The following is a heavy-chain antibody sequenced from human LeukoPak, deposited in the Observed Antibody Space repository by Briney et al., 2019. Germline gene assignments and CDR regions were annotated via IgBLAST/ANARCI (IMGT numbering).Heavy chain of an antibody. CDR1: GYSFTSYW. CDR2: IYPGDSDT. V-gene: IGHV5-51*01. J-gene: IGHJ4*02. Sequence: GESLKISCKGSGYSFTSYWIGWVRQMPGKGLEWMGIIYPGDSDTRYSPSFQGQVTISADKSISTAYLQWSSLKASDTAMYYRARPGYDYVWGSYRPSFEHFFDYWGQGTLVTVSS. D-gene: IGHD3-16*02. CDR3: ARPGYDYVWGSYRPSFEHFFDY.